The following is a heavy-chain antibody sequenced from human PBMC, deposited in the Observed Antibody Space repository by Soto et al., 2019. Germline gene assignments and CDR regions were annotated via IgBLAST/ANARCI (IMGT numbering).Heavy chain of an antibody. Sequence: LRLSCAASGFTFSSYSMNWVRQAPGKGLEWVSYISSSSSTIYYADSVKGRFTISRDNAKNSLYLQMNSLRDEDAAVYYCARDLITMIVVVTGFDYWGQGTLVTVSS. CDR3: ARDLITMIVVVTGFDY. D-gene: IGHD3-22*01. CDR2: ISSSSSTI. CDR1: GFTFSSYS. J-gene: IGHJ4*02. V-gene: IGHV3-48*02.